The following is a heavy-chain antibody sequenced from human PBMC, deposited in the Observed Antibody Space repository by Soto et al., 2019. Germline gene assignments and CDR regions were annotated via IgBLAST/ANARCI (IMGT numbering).Heavy chain of an antibody. J-gene: IGHJ6*03. CDR1: GGTFSSYT. D-gene: IGHD3-10*01. V-gene: IGHV1-69*04. CDR2: IIPILGIA. CDR3: ARDRHRAMVRGVSSYSYMDV. Sequence: ASVKVSCKASGGTFSSYTISWVRQAPGQGLEWMGRIIPILGIANYAQKFQGRVTITADKSTSTAYMELSSLRSEDTAVYYCARDRHRAMVRGVSSYSYMDVWGKGTTVTVSS.